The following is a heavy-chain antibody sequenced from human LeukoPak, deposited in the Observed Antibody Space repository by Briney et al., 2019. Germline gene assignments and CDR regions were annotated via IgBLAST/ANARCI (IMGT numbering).Heavy chain of an antibody. D-gene: IGHD3-10*01. J-gene: IGHJ4*02. Sequence: PGGSLRLSCAASGFTFSDYYMSWIRQAPGKGLEWVSYISSSGSTIYYADSVKGRFTISRDNAKNSLYLQMNSLRAEDTAVYYCAKVMVRGVTTYYFDYWGQGTLVTVSS. CDR2: ISSSGSTI. CDR3: AKVMVRGVTTYYFDY. V-gene: IGHV3-11*01. CDR1: GFTFSDYY.